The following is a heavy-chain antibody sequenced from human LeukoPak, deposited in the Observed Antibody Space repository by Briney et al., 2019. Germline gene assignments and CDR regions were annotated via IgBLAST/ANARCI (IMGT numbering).Heavy chain of an antibody. D-gene: IGHD6-13*01. V-gene: IGHV1-69*13. CDR3: ATYSSSWYADAFDI. Sequence: SVKVSCTASGGTFSSYAISWVRQAPGQGLEWMGGIIPIFGTANYAQKFQGRVTITADESTSTAYMELNSLRSEDTAVYYCATYSSSWYADAFDIWGQGTMVTVSS. CDR2: IIPIFGTA. J-gene: IGHJ3*02. CDR1: GGTFSSYA.